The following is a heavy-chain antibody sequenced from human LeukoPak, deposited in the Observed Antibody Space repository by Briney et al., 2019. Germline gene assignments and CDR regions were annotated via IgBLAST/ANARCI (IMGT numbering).Heavy chain of an antibody. V-gene: IGHV3-20*04. CDR1: GFTFDDYG. CDR2: INWNGGNT. D-gene: IGHD3-22*01. Sequence: GGSLRLSCAASGFTFDDYGMSWVRQAPGKGLEWVSGINWNGGNTGYADSVKGRFTISRDNAKNSLYLQMNSLRAEDTAFYYCARVARVWDNSGYTFEHWGQGTLVTVSS. J-gene: IGHJ4*02. CDR3: ARVARVWDNSGYTFEH.